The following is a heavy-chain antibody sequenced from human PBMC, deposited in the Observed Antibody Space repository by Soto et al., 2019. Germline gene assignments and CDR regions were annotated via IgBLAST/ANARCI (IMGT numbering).Heavy chain of an antibody. CDR2: IWYDGSNK. V-gene: IGHV3-33*01. J-gene: IGHJ4*02. CDR1: GFTFSNYD. Sequence: QVQLVESGGGVVQSGRSLRLSCAASGFTFSNYDMQWVRQAPGKGLEWVAVIWYDGSNKYYADSVKGRFTISRDNSTNTLSLQMNRLRAGDTGVYYCARETGLGSGWYGFDYWGQGTLVIVSS. D-gene: IGHD6-19*01. CDR3: ARETGLGSGWYGFDY.